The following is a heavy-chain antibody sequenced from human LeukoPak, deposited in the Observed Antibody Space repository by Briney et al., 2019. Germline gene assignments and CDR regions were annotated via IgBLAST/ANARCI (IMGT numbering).Heavy chain of an antibody. CDR3: ARESQKDAFDI. CDR2: INPSGGST. V-gene: IGHV1-46*01. CDR1: GGTFSSYA. Sequence: ASVTVSCKASGGTFSSYAISWVRQAPGQGLEWMGMINPSGGSTSYAQKFQGRVTMTRDTSTSTVYMELSSLRSEDTAVYYCARESQKDAFDIWGQGTMVTVSS. J-gene: IGHJ3*02.